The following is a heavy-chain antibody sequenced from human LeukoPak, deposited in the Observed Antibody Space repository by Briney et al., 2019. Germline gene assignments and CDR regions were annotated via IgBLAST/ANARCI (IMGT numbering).Heavy chain of an antibody. CDR3: ARAIFSRGWYLVDY. V-gene: IGHV3-21*01. Sequence: GGSLRLSCAASGFTFSSNSMNWVRQAPGKGLEWVSSISSSSSYIYYADSVKGRFAISRDNAKNSLYLQMNSLRAEDTAVYYCARAIFSRGWYLVDYWGQGTLVTVSS. J-gene: IGHJ4*02. CDR2: ISSSSSYI. CDR1: GFTFSSNS. D-gene: IGHD6-19*01.